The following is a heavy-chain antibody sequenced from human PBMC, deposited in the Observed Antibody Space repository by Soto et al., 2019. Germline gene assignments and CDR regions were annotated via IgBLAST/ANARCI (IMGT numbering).Heavy chain of an antibody. CDR2: ISGSAGST. CDR3: AKAGGAAGTVDYFDY. J-gene: IGHJ4*02. D-gene: IGHD6-13*01. CDR1: GFTFSNYA. Sequence: SLRLSCAASGFTFSNYAINWFRQSPGKGLEWVSVISGSAGSTYYADSVKGRFTITRDNSKNTLYLQMNSLRAEDTAVYYCAKAGGAAGTVDYFDYWGQGTLVTVSS. V-gene: IGHV3-23*01.